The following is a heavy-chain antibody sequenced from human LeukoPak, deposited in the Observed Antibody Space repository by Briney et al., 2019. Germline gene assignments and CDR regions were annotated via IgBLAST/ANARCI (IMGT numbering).Heavy chain of an antibody. CDR1: GFTVSSNY. CDR2: IYSGGST. Sequence: GGFLRLSCAASGFTVSSNYMSWVRQAPGKGLEWVSVIYSGGSTYYADSVKGRFTISRDNSKNTLYLQMNSMRAEDTAVYYCARAFDTWFDPWGQGTLVTVSS. J-gene: IGHJ5*02. D-gene: IGHD3-9*01. V-gene: IGHV3-53*01. CDR3: ARAFDTWFDP.